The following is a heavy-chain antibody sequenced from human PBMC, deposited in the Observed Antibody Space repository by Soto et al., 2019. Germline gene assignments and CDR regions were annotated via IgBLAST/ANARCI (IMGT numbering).Heavy chain of an antibody. J-gene: IGHJ4*02. Sequence: GGSLRLSCAASGFTFSSYSMNWVRQAPGKGLEWVSSISSSSSYIYYAESVKGRFTISRDNAKNSLYLQMNSLRAEDTAVYYCAKNQGGCSSTSCQLDYWGQGTLVTVSS. CDR1: GFTFSSYS. D-gene: IGHD2-2*01. CDR2: ISSSSSYI. V-gene: IGHV3-21*01. CDR3: AKNQGGCSSTSCQLDY.